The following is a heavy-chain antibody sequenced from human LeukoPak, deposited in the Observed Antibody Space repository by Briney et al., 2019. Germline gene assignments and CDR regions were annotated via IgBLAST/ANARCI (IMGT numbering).Heavy chain of an antibody. V-gene: IGHV3-74*01. CDR1: GFTFSNYW. J-gene: IGHJ4*02. D-gene: IGHD4-11*01. CDR3: AKGRLYSFEN. Sequence: GGSLRLSCAASGFTFSNYWMQWVRQVPGKGLVWVSRINTDGSNRDYADSVKGRFTISRDNAKNTLYLQMNSLRAEDTAVYYCAKGRLYSFENWGQGTLVTVSS. CDR2: INTDGSNR.